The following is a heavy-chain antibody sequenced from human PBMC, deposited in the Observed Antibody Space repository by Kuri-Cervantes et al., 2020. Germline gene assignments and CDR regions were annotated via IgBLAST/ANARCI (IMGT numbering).Heavy chain of an antibody. CDR1: GFTFSSYA. CDR2: VSDDGSNR. Sequence: GESLKISCAASGFTFSSYAMHWVRQAPGKGLGWVAVVSDDGSNRIYADSVKGRFTISRDNSKKTLYLQMTSLTTEDAAVYYCARVSESYYYFDYWGQGSLVTVSS. V-gene: IGHV3-30-3*01. D-gene: IGHD1-26*01. J-gene: IGHJ4*02. CDR3: ARVSESYYYFDY.